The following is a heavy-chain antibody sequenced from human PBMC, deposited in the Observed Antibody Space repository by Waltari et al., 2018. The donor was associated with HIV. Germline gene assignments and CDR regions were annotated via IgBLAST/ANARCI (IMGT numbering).Heavy chain of an antibody. CDR2: ISSSGSTI. D-gene: IGHD3-10*01. J-gene: IGHJ6*02. CDR1: GFTFSAYY. CDR3: ATGGGQFRFGVAKRTYGMDV. V-gene: IGHV3-11*01. Sequence: QVQLVESGGGLVKPGGSLRLSCAASGFTFSAYYLSWIRQAPGKGLEWVSSISSSGSTIYYADAVKGRFTISRDNAKNSLYLQMSSLRAEDTAVYYCATGGGQFRFGVAKRTYGMDVWGQGTTVTVSS.